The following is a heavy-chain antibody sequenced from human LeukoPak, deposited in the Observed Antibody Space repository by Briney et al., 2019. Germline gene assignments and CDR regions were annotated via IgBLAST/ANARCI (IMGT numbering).Heavy chain of an antibody. V-gene: IGHV3-23*01. CDR1: GFTFSSYA. CDR2: ISGNGRGI. Sequence: PGGSLRLSCAASGFTFSSYAMTWVRQAPGKGLEWVSTISGNGRGIYQPDSVKGRFTISRDNSMDTLYLQMNNLGAEDTAVYYCAKAYDSSGFSYERGADYWGQGTLVTVSS. D-gene: IGHD3-22*01. CDR3: AKAYDSSGFSYERGADY. J-gene: IGHJ4*02.